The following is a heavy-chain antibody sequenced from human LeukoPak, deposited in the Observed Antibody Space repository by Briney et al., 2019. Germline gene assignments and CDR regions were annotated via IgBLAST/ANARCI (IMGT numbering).Heavy chain of an antibody. D-gene: IGHD1-26*01. CDR2: MYYSGNT. CDR1: GGSISSYY. J-gene: IGHJ3*01. Sequence: SETLSLTCNVSGGSISSYYWSWIRQPPGKGLEWIGYMYYSGNTNYNPSLKSRVTTSVDTSKNQFSLKLSSVTAADTAVYYCARHTLVGARNAFDVWGQGTMVAVSS. CDR3: ARHTLVGARNAFDV. V-gene: IGHV4-59*08.